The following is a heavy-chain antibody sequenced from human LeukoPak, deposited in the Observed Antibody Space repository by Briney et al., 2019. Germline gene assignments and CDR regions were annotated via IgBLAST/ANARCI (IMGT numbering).Heavy chain of an antibody. CDR1: GFTFNTNW. Sequence: GGSLRLSCAASGFTFNTNWMAWVRQAPGKGLDWVASIKQGGSENFYVDSVKGRFTISRDDAKNSLYLQMNTLRVEDTALYYCVKGPHYGAYTDYFDFWGQGTLVTVSS. CDR3: VKGPHYGAYTDYFDF. J-gene: IGHJ4*02. D-gene: IGHD4-17*01. V-gene: IGHV3-7*01. CDR2: IKQGGSEN.